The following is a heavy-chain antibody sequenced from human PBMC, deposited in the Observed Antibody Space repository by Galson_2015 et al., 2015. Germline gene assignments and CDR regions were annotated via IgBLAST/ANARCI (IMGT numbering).Heavy chain of an antibody. CDR3: ARQILDYDFWSGYYPTNFDY. J-gene: IGHJ4*02. CDR2: ISSTTTYI. D-gene: IGHD3-3*01. Sequence: LRLSCAASEFTFSSYYMSWVRQAPGKGLEWVSSISSTTTYIYYADSVKGRFTISRDNAKNSLYLQMNSLGAEDTAVYDCARQILDYDFWSGYYPTNFDYWGQGTLVTVSS. V-gene: IGHV3-21*01. CDR1: EFTFSSYY.